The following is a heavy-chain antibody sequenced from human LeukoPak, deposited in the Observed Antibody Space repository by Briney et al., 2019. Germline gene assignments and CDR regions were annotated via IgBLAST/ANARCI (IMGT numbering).Heavy chain of an antibody. CDR3: ARVPLWFGELGGIDY. Sequence: GGSLRLSCAASGFTFSSYWMHWVRQAPGKGLVWVSRINTDGSSTSYADSVKGRFTISRDNAKNTLYLQMNSLRAEDTAVYYCARVPLWFGELGGIDYWAQETRVTVPS. D-gene: IGHD3-10*01. V-gene: IGHV3-74*01. CDR1: GFTFSSYW. CDR2: INTDGSST. J-gene: IGHJ4*02.